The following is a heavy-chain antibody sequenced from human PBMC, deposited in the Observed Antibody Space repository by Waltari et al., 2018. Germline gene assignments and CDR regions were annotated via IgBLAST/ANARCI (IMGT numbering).Heavy chain of an antibody. Sequence: QVQLQESGPGLVKPSETLSLTCTVSGGSISSYYWRWIRQPAGKGLEWIVRIYTSGSTNYNPSLKSRVTMSVDTSKNQFSLKLSSVTAADTAVYYCARDGTYCSSTSCYDFDYWGQGTLVTVSS. J-gene: IGHJ4*02. D-gene: IGHD2-2*01. CDR3: ARDGTYCSSTSCYDFDY. V-gene: IGHV4-4*07. CDR2: IYTSGST. CDR1: GGSISSYY.